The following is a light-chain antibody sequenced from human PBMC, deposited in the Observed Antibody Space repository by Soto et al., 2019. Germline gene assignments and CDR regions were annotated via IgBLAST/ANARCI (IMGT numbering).Light chain of an antibody. J-gene: IGLJ2*01. Sequence: QSVLTQPPSVFAAPGQKVTISCSGSSSNIGNNYVSWYQQLPGTAPKLLIYENNKRPSGIPDRFSGSKSGTSATLGITGLQTGDEADYYCGTWDSSLSAVFGGGTKVTVL. CDR3: GTWDSSLSAV. V-gene: IGLV1-51*02. CDR2: ENN. CDR1: SSNIGNNY.